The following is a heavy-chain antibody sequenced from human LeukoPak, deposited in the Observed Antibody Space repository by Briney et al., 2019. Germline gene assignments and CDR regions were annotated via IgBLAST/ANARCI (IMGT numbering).Heavy chain of an antibody. CDR2: INPSGGST. V-gene: IGHV1-46*01. D-gene: IGHD7-27*01. Sequence: ASVKVSCKASGYTFITYYMHWVRQAPGQGLEWMGIINPSGGSTSYAQKFQGRVTMTRDTSTSTVYMELSSLRSEDTAVYYCARPWASDAFDIWGQGTMVTVSS. CDR3: ARPWASDAFDI. J-gene: IGHJ3*02. CDR1: GYTFITYY.